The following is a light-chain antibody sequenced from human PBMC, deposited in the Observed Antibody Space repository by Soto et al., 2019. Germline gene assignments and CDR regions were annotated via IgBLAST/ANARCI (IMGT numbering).Light chain of an antibody. CDR1: QRLLHSNGNNY. CDR2: LGS. Sequence: DIVMTQSPLSLPVTPGEPASISCRSSQRLLHSNGNNYLDWYLQKPGQSPHLLIYLGSNRASGVPDRVSGSGSGTDFTLKISRVESEDAGVYYCMQALQTPITFGQGTRLEI. J-gene: IGKJ5*01. V-gene: IGKV2-28*01. CDR3: MQALQTPIT.